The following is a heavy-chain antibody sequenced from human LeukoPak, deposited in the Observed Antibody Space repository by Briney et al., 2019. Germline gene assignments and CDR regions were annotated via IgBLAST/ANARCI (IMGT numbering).Heavy chain of an antibody. CDR2: ISSSGSTI. Sequence: PGGSLRLSCAASGFTFSDYHMSWIRQAPGKGLEWVSYISSSGSTIYFADSVKGRFTISRDSAKNSLYLQMNSLRAEDTAVYYCARDYYGDYAYYGMDVWGQGTTVTVSS. J-gene: IGHJ6*02. V-gene: IGHV3-11*01. D-gene: IGHD4-17*01. CDR1: GFTFSDYH. CDR3: ARDYYGDYAYYGMDV.